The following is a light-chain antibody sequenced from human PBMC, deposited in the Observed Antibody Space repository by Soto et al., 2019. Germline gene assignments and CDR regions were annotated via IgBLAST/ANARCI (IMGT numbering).Light chain of an antibody. CDR1: QSLVHSDGNTY. Sequence: DIVLTQTPLSSPVTLGQPASISCRSSQSLVHSDGNTYLSWFHQRPGQPPRLLIDKLSNRFSGVPDRFSGSGAGTDFTLKISRVEAEDVGIYFCMQATQYRPYTFGQGTKLEIK. V-gene: IGKV2-24*01. J-gene: IGKJ2*01. CDR3: MQATQYRPYT. CDR2: KLS.